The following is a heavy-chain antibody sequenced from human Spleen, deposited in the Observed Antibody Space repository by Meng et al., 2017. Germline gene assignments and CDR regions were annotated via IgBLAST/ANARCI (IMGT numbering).Heavy chain of an antibody. D-gene: IGHD3-9*01. V-gene: IGHV3-15*01. CDR3: TKSFES. J-gene: IGHJ4*02. CDR2: IKRKTDDGPI. CDR1: GFTFSNAW. Sequence: GESLKISCAASGFTFSNAWMSWVRQVPEKGLEWLGRIKRKTDDGPIDYAAPARGRFTITIDDSENTLYLQMNSLRTEDTAVYYCTKSFESWGLGTLVTVSS.